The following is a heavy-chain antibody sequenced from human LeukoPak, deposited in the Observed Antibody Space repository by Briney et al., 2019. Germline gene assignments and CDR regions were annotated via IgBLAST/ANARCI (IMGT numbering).Heavy chain of an antibody. Sequence: GGSLRLSCAASGFTFSSYAMSWVRQAPGKGLEWVSAISGSGDRTYYADSVKGRFTISRDNSKNTLDLQMNSLRAEDTAVYSGAKDLSDDSSGYYSYWGQGTPVTVSS. J-gene: IGHJ4*02. CDR3: AKDLSDDSSGYYSY. CDR2: ISGSGDRT. CDR1: GFTFSSYA. V-gene: IGHV3-23*01. D-gene: IGHD3-22*01.